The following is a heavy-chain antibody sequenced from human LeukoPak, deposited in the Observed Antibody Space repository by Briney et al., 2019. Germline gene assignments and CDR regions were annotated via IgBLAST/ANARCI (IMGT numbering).Heavy chain of an antibody. CDR2: IYYSGST. D-gene: IGHD6-19*01. V-gene: IGHV4-39*07. CDR3: ARAPEFSSGWLLDC. J-gene: IGHJ4*02. Sequence: PSETLSLTCTVSGGSISSSSYYWGWIRQPPGKGLEWIGSIYYSGSTYYNPSLKSRVTMSVDTSKNQFSLKVSSVTAADTGVYYCARAPEFSSGWLLDCWGQGSLLTVSS. CDR1: GGSISSSSYY.